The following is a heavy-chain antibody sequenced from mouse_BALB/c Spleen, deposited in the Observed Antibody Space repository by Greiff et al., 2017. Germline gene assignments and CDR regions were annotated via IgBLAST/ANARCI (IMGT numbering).Heavy chain of an antibody. Sequence: EVQGVESGGGLVKPGGSLKLSCAASGFTFSSYGMSWVRQTPDKRLELVATINSNGGSTYYPDSVKGRFTISRDNAKNTLYLQMSSLKSEDTAMYYCARVIGGYYAMDYWGQGTSVTVSS. CDR1: GFTFSSYG. CDR2: INSNGGST. V-gene: IGHV5-6-3*01. CDR3: ARVIGGYYAMDY. D-gene: IGHD2-14*01. J-gene: IGHJ4*01.